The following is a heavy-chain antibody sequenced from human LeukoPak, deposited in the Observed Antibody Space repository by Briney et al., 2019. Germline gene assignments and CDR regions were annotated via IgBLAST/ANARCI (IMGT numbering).Heavy chain of an antibody. V-gene: IGHV4-30-2*01. CDR3: ARAAEYSTSWIDY. J-gene: IGHJ4*02. CDR2: IYHSGST. CDR1: GGSISSGGYY. Sequence: SETLSLTCTVSGGSISSGGYYWSWIRQPPGKGLEWIGYIYHSGSTYYNPSLKSRVTISVDRSKNQFSLKLSSVTAADTAVYYCARAAEYSTSWIDYWGQGTLVTVSS. D-gene: IGHD6-6*01.